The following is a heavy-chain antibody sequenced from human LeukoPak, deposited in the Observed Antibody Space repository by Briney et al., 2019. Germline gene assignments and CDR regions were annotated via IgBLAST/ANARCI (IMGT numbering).Heavy chain of an antibody. CDR1: GGSISSSSYY. D-gene: IGHD2-2*01. V-gene: IGHV4-39*07. CDR2: NYYSGSI. Sequence: SESLSLTCTVSGGSISSSSYYWGWIPQPPGKGMWWMWSNYYSGSIYYNPSLKSRVTISVDTSKNQLCLKLSSVTAAETAVYYCAREKYHRDYWGQGTLVTVPS. J-gene: IGHJ4*02. CDR3: AREKYHRDY.